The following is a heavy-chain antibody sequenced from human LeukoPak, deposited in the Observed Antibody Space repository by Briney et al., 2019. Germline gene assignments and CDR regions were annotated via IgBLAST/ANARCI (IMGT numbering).Heavy chain of an antibody. J-gene: IGHJ4*02. Sequence: GGSLRLSCAASGFTFSSYWMHWVRHAPGKGLVWVSRINSDGSSTSYADSVKGRFTISRDNVKNTLYLQMNSLRAEDTAVYYCARARPHSPYYFDYWGQGTLVTVSS. CDR1: GFTFSSYW. CDR2: INSDGSST. CDR3: ARARPHSPYYFDY. D-gene: IGHD1-26*01. V-gene: IGHV3-74*01.